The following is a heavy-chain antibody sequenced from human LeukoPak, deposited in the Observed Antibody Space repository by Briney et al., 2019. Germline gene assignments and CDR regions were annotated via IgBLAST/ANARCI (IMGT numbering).Heavy chain of an antibody. V-gene: IGHV4-59*08. Sequence: SGTLSLTCTVSGGSISSYYWSWIRQAPGKGLEWIGNIYYSGSTNYNPSLKSRVTISVDTSKNQFSLKLSSVTAADTAVYYCARHGTLGSITYPLDYWGQGTLVTVSS. D-gene: IGHD3-16*01. CDR2: IYYSGST. CDR3: ARHGTLGSITYPLDY. CDR1: GGSISSYY. J-gene: IGHJ4*02.